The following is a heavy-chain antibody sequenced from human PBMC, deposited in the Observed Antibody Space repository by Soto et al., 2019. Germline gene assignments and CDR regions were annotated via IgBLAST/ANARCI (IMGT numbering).Heavy chain of an antibody. CDR1: GASVSSSGKT. CDR3: ARGDVIDI. J-gene: IGHJ3*02. CDR2: TYYRSKWKT. Sequence: SQTLSLTCAISGASVSSSGKTWKWVRQSPSRGLEWLGRTYYRSKWKTDYAVSVRGRITINPDTSNNQFSLQLNSATPGDTAVYYCARGDVIDIWGRGSMVTVSS. V-gene: IGHV6-1*01.